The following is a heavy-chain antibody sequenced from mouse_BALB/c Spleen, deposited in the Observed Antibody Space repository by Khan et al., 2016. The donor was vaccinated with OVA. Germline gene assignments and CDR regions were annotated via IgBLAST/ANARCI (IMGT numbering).Heavy chain of an antibody. CDR1: GYTFTSYT. Sequence: QVQLQQSGAELARPGASLKMSCKASGYTFTSYTIHWVRQRPGLTLEWIGHINPSNDYTNYNQNFKDKATLIVDKSSNTAYMQLSSLTSEDSAVYYCVREGAYYRSDGWFAYWGQGTLVTVSA. V-gene: IGHV1-4*01. CDR3: VREGAYYRSDGWFAY. CDR2: INPSNDYT. D-gene: IGHD2-14*01. J-gene: IGHJ3*01.